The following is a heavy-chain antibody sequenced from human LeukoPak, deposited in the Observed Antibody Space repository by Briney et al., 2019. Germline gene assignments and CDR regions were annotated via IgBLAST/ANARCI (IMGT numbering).Heavy chain of an antibody. CDR2: ISGSGGST. Sequence: GESLRLSCAASGFTFSTYAMSWVRQAPGKGLEWVSLISGSGGSTYYADSVKGRITISRDNSKNTLYLQMNSLRAEDTAVYYCARVVERYYYYYGMDVWGQGTTVTASS. V-gene: IGHV3-23*01. CDR3: ARVVERYYYYYGMDV. D-gene: IGHD3-10*01. CDR1: GFTFSTYA. J-gene: IGHJ6*02.